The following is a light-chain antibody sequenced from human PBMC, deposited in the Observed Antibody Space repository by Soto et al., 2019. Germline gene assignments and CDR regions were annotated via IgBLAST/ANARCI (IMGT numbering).Light chain of an antibody. CDR1: QSVSSY. V-gene: IGKV3-11*01. CDR3: QQRSNWPT. J-gene: IGKJ1*01. CDR2: DAS. Sequence: EMVLTQSPATLSLSPGERATLSGRASQSVSSYLAWYQQKPGQAPRLLIYDASNRATGIPARFSGSGSGTDFTLTISSLEPEDFAVYYCQQRSNWPTFGQGTKVEIK.